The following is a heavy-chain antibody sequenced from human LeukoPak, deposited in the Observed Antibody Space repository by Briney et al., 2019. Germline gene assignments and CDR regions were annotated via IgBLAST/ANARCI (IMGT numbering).Heavy chain of an antibody. CDR1: GYTFTSLG. CDR2: INTYNGDT. CDR3: VRALSGSYYRV. D-gene: IGHD1-26*01. Sequence: ASVKVSCKASGYTFTSLGITWVRQAPGQGLEWMGWINTYNGDTNYAQKLQGRVTMTTDTSTSTAYMELRSLRSDDTAVYYCVRALSGSYYRVWGQGTLVTVSS. J-gene: IGHJ4*02. V-gene: IGHV1-18*01.